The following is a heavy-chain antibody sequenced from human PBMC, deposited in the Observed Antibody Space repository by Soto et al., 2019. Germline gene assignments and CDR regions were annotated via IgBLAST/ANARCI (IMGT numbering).Heavy chain of an antibody. CDR3: ARDLSVLSREKHHYYGMDV. CDR1: GGSISSYY. CDR2: IYYSGST. J-gene: IGHJ6*02. D-gene: IGHD3-3*01. Sequence: SETLSLTCTVSGGSISSYYWSWIRQPPGKGLEWIGYIYYSGSTNYSPSLKSRVTISVDTSKNQFSLKLSSVTAADTAVYYCARDLSVLSREKHHYYGMDVWGQGTTVTVSS. V-gene: IGHV4-59*01.